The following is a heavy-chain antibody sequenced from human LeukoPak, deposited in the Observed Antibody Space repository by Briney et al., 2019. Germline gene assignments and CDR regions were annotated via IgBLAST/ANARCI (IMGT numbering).Heavy chain of an antibody. V-gene: IGHV1-69*05. CDR3: ARGAMVRGVSAYYYYGMDV. CDR2: IIPIFGTA. J-gene: IGHJ6*02. Sequence: ASVKVSCKASGGTFSSYAISWVRQAPGQGLEWMGGIIPIFGTANYAQKFQGRVTITTDESTSTAYMELSSLRSEDTAVYYCARGAMVRGVSAYYYYGMDVWGQGTTVTVSS. CDR1: GGTFSSYA. D-gene: IGHD3-10*01.